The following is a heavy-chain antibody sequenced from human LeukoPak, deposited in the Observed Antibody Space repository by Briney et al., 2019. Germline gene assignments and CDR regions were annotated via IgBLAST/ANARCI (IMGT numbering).Heavy chain of an antibody. V-gene: IGHV1-2*02. Sequence: ASVKVSCKASGYTFTGYYMHWVRQAPGQGLEWMGWTNPNSGGTNYAQKFQGRVTMTRDTSISTAYMELSRLRSDDTAVYYCAEQDCYGSGNAMDVWGQGTTVTVSS. D-gene: IGHD3-10*01. J-gene: IGHJ6*02. CDR2: TNPNSGGT. CDR1: GYTFTGYY. CDR3: AEQDCYGSGNAMDV.